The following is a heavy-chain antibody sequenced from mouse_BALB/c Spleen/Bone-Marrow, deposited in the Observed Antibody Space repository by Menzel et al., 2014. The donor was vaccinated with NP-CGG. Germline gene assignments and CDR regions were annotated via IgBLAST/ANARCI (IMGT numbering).Heavy chain of an antibody. CDR1: GYTFTNXW. J-gene: IGHJ2*01. D-gene: IGHD1-1*01. CDR2: INPSTGYT. V-gene: IGHV1-7*01. Sequence: VQLQQSGAELAKPGASVKMSCKASGYTFTNXWXHWVXQRPXXGXXWXXXINPSTGYTEYNQKFKDKATLTADKSSSTAYMQLSSLTSEDSAVYYCARIYYYGRDYWGQGTTLTVSS. CDR3: ARIYYYGRDY.